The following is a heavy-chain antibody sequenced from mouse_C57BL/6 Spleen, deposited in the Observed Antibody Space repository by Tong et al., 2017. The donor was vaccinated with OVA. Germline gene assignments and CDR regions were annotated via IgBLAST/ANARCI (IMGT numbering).Heavy chain of an antibody. CDR2: ISYDGSN. D-gene: IGHD1-1*01. CDR1: GYSITSGYY. V-gene: IGHV3-6*01. Sequence: EVQLQESGPGLVKPSQSLSLTCSVTGYSITSGYYWNLIRQFPGNQLEWMGYISYDGSNNYNPSLKNRISITRDTSKNQCFLKLNSVTTEDTATYYCARDGDYYYGSSHDYWGQGTTLTVSS. CDR3: ARDGDYYYGSSHDY. J-gene: IGHJ2*01.